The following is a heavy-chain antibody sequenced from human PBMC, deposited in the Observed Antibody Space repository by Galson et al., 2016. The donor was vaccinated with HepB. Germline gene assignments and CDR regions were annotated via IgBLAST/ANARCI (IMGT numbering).Heavy chain of an antibody. CDR2: ISAYNGNT. CDR1: GYTFTSHG. Sequence: SVKVSCKASGYTFTSHGISWVRQAPGQGLEWMGWISAYNGNTDYAQRLQGRVTMTTDISTTTAYMELRRLRSDDTAVYYCARGYDIDAFDIWGQGTMVTVSS. J-gene: IGHJ3*02. CDR3: ARGYDIDAFDI. V-gene: IGHV1-18*01. D-gene: IGHD3-22*01.